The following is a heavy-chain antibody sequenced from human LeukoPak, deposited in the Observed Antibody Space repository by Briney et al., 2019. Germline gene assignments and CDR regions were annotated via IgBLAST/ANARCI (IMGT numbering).Heavy chain of an antibody. D-gene: IGHD2-21*02. CDR1: GGSISSYY. Sequence: XETXSLTCTVSGGSISSYYWSWIRQPPGKGLEWIGYIYYSGSTNYNPSLKSRVTISVDTSKNQFSLKLSSVTAADTAVYYCARSGRVVVTRGLMDVWGQGTTVTVSS. V-gene: IGHV4-59*01. CDR2: IYYSGST. J-gene: IGHJ6*02. CDR3: ARSGRVVVTRGLMDV.